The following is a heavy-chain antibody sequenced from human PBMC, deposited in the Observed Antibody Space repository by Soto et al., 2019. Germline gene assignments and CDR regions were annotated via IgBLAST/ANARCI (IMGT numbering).Heavy chain of an antibody. CDR3: TKDILRGWKRAFDI. Sequence: GGSLRLSCAASGFTFDDYAMHWVRQAPGKGLEWVSGIAWNSGAIGYADSVKGRFTISRDNAKNALFLQMNSLRPEDTALYFCTKDILRGWKRAFDIWGRGTMVTVSS. CDR1: GFTFDDYA. V-gene: IGHV3-9*01. D-gene: IGHD6-19*01. CDR2: IAWNSGAI. J-gene: IGHJ3*02.